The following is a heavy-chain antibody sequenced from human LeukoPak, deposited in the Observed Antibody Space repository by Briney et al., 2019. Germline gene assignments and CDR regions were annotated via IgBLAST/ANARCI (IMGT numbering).Heavy chain of an antibody. V-gene: IGHV3-23*01. J-gene: IGHJ5*02. CDR2: ISGSGGNT. D-gene: IGHD3-10*01. CDR3: AKDFRAKSGSGSYGWFDP. CDR1: EFTFNNYA. Sequence: GGSLRLSCVASEFTFNNYAMAWVRQGPGKGLEWVSSISGSGGNTYYADSVKGRFTISRGNSKNTLYLQMNSLRADDTAVYYCAKDFRAKSGSGSYGWFDPWGQGTLVTVSS.